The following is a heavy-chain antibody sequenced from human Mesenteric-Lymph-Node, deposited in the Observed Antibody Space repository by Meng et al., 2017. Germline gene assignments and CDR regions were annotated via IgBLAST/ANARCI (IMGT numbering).Heavy chain of an antibody. CDR2: VYHSGSP. D-gene: IGHD3-9*01. CDR3: ASRLVGLRTYYFDN. Sequence: VQLQESGPGLVKPSGTLSLTCAVSGGSISSNVWWSWVRRTPAKGLEWIGEVYHSGSPNYNPSLMSRVTISVDKSKNHFSLNVNSVTAADTAAYYCASRLVGLRTYYFDNWGQGTLVTVSS. V-gene: IGHV4-4*02. J-gene: IGHJ4*02. CDR1: GGSISSNVW.